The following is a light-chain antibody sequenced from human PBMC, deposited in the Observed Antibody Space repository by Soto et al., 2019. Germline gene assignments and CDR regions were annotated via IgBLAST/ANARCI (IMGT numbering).Light chain of an antibody. Sequence: EIVMTQSPATLSVSPGERATLSCRASQSLSNNLAWYQQKVGLAPRLLVYHASTRATGIPARFSGSGSGTDFTLTINSLHSEDFAVYYCQQYNRWPLTFGGGTRVEIK. J-gene: IGKJ4*01. CDR3: QQYNRWPLT. CDR2: HAS. V-gene: IGKV3-15*01. CDR1: QSLSNN.